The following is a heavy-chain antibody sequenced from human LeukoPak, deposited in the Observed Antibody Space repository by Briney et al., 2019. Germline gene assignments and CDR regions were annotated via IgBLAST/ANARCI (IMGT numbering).Heavy chain of an antibody. J-gene: IGHJ5*02. CDR2: ISAYNGNT. CDR1: GYTFTSYG. Sequence: ASVKVSCKASGYTFTSYGISWVRQAPGQGLEWMGWISAYNGNTNYAQKLQGRVTMTTDTSTSTAYMELRSLRSDDTAVYYCARDSVRFGELPSLPWFDPWGQGTLVTVSS. CDR3: ARDSVRFGELPSLPWFDP. D-gene: IGHD3-10*01. V-gene: IGHV1-18*04.